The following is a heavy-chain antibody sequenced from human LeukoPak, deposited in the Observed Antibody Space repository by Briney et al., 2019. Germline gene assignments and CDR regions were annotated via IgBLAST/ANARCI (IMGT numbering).Heavy chain of an antibody. CDR3: TTDSGQVGATLTY. V-gene: IGHV3-15*01. J-gene: IGHJ4*02. Sequence: GGSLRLSCAASVFNFNNVWMSWVRQAPGKGLEWVGRIKSETDGGTTDYAAPVRDRFTISRDDSKNMVYLQMNSLTTEDTAVYHCTTDSGQVGATLTYWGQGTLVTVSS. D-gene: IGHD1-26*01. CDR2: IKSETDGGTT. CDR1: VFNFNNVW.